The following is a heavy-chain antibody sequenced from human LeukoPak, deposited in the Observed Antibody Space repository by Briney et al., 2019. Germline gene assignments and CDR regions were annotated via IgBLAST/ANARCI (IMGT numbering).Heavy chain of an antibody. Sequence: ASVKVSCKASGYTFTGYYIHWMRQAPGQGLEWMGWINPNSGGTNYAQRFQGRVTMTRDTSIRTAYMELSSLRDDDTAVYYCARRPPSWLPSEYYFDYWGQGTLVTVSS. J-gene: IGHJ4*02. D-gene: IGHD5-24*01. CDR2: INPNSGGT. V-gene: IGHV1-2*02. CDR3: ARRPPSWLPSEYYFDY. CDR1: GYTFTGYY.